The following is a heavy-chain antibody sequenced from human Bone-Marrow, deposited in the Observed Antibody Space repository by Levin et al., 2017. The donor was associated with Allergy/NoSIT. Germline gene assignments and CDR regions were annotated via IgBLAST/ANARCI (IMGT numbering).Heavy chain of an antibody. CDR1: GFTFSSYR. CDR3: ARDLYDFWSGGYYYYGMDV. CDR2: ISSSSSYI. J-gene: IGHJ6*02. Sequence: GASVKVSCAASGFTFSSYRMNWVRQAPGKGLEWVSSISSSSSYIYYADSVKGRFTISRDNAKNSLYLQMNSLRAEDTAVYYCARDLYDFWSGGYYYYGMDVWGQGTTVTVSS. V-gene: IGHV3-21*01. D-gene: IGHD3-3*01.